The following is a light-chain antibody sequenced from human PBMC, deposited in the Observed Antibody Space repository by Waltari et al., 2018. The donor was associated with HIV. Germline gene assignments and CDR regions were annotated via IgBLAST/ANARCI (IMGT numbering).Light chain of an antibody. CDR3: QQSYSTREFT. J-gene: IGKJ3*01. Sequence: DIQMTQSPSSLSASVGDSVTITCRASQSISTYLNWYQQKPGKAPKLLIYASSSLQSGVPSRFSGSGSGTDFTLTISSLQPEDFATYYCQQSYSTREFTFGPGTKVDIK. CDR2: ASS. V-gene: IGKV1-39*01. CDR1: QSISTY.